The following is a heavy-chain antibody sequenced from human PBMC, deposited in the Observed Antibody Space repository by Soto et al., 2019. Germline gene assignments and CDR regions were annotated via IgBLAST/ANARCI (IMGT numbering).Heavy chain of an antibody. V-gene: IGHV3-11*01. CDR1: GFTFSDYY. CDR3: ARGSHPNYYYYYYMDV. Sequence: GGSLRLSCAASGFTFSDYYMSWIRQAPGKGLEWVSYISSSGSTIYYADSVKGRFTISRDNAKNSLYLQMNSLRAEDTAVYYCARGSHPNYYYYYYMDVWGKGTTVTVSS. J-gene: IGHJ6*03. CDR2: ISSSGSTI.